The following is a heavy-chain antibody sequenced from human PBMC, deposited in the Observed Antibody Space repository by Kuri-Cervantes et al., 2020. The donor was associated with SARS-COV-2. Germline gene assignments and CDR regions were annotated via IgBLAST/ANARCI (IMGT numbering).Heavy chain of an antibody. CDR3: AKTGEEWVFDY. Sequence: ASVKVSCKASGYTFTSYGISWVRQAPGRGLEWMGWISAYNGNTNYAQKFQGRVTMTRDTSISTAYMELSRLRSDDTAVYYCAKTGEEWVFDYWGQGTLVTVSS. V-gene: IGHV1-18*01. CDR2: ISAYNGNT. D-gene: IGHD7-27*01. J-gene: IGHJ4*02. CDR1: GYTFTSYG.